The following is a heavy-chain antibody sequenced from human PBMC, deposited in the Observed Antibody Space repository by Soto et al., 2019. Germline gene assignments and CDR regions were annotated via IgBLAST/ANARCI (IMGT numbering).Heavy chain of an antibody. D-gene: IGHD3-10*01. J-gene: IGHJ4*02. CDR1: GASIGGGVLT. CDR3: ASTSASSYDFFAA. V-gene: IGHV4-30-2*01. CDR2: LYGSGNS. Sequence: PSETLSLTCNVSGASIGGGVLTWSWIRQTPGRGLEWIGCLYGSGNSYFSPPLKSRVTISVDRSKNQFSLTMFSVTAADTAVYFCASTSASSYDFFAAWGQGILVTVSS.